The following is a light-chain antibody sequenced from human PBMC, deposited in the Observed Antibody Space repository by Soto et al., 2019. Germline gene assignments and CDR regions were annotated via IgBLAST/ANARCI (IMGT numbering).Light chain of an antibody. CDR2: VAS. J-gene: IGKJ4*01. Sequence: DIQMNQSPSSLSASVGDRVTITCRASQSISTYLNWYQQKPGKAPNLLIYVASSLQSGVPSMFSGSESGTDLTLTIYSRQPEDFANYYCHQSYSIPLTFGGGTKVEIK. CDR3: HQSYSIPLT. CDR1: QSISTY. V-gene: IGKV1-39*01.